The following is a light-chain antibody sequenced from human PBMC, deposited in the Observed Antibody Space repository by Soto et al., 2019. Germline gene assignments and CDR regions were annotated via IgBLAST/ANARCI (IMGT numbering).Light chain of an antibody. CDR1: ESISRDY. J-gene: IGKJ4*01. Sequence: EIVLTQSPGTLSLSPGQRATLSCRASESISRDYLAWYQQRLGQAPRLLIYGASSGATGIPDRFSGSGSGTDFTLTISRLEPEDFAVYFCQRYGSSVTFGGGTKVEIK. CDR3: QRYGSSVT. V-gene: IGKV3-20*01. CDR2: GAS.